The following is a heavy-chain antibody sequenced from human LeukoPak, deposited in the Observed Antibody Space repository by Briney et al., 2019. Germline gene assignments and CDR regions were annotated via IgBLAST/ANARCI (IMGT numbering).Heavy chain of an antibody. V-gene: IGHV3-30*02. D-gene: IGHD4-11*01. Sequence: GGSLRLSCAASGFTFSGYGMHWVRQAPGKGLKWVAFIHYGGSNKYYTDSVKGRFTISRDNSNNTLYLQMNSLRPEDTAIYYCAKTIYTNYEAVDYWGQGTLVTVSS. CDR3: AKTIYTNYEAVDY. CDR2: IHYGGSNK. CDR1: GFTFSGYG. J-gene: IGHJ4*02.